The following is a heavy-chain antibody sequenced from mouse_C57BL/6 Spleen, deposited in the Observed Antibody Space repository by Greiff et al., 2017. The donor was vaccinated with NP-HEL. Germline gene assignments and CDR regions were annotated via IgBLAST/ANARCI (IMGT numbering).Heavy chain of an antibody. Sequence: QVQLQQPGTELVKPGASVKLSCKASGYTFTSYWMHWVKQRPGQGLEWIGNIYPSNGGTYYNEKFKSKATLTVDKSSSTAYMQLSSLTSEDSAVYYGAREGRITTVVGGTTGFAYWGQGTLVTVSA. D-gene: IGHD1-1*01. CDR2: IYPSNGGT. CDR3: AREGRITTVVGGTTGFAY. CDR1: GYTFTSYW. J-gene: IGHJ3*01. V-gene: IGHV1-53*01.